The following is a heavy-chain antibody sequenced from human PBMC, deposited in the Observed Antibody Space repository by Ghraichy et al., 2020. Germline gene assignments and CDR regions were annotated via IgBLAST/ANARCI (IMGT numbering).Heavy chain of an antibody. CDR3: AKVKKYNSAWYYYFEY. Sequence: GGSLRLSCEASGFSVSSNYISWVRQAPGRGLAWVSIIYSGGATYYADSVKGRFTISRDISTNMVYLQMDSLRVDDSAVYYCAKVKKYNSAWYYYFEYWGQGTLVTVSS. CDR1: GFSVSSNY. CDR2: IYSGGAT. V-gene: IGHV3-53*01. J-gene: IGHJ4*02. D-gene: IGHD6-19*01.